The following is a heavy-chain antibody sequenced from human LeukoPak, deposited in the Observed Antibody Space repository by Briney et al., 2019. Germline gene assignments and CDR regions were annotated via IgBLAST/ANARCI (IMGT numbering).Heavy chain of an antibody. CDR1: GYTFTNYV. D-gene: IGHD2-21*02. J-gene: IGHJ4*02. CDR3: VRDDCAADACYPGEY. V-gene: IGHV1-3*01. Sequence: GASVKVSCKASGYTFTNYVVHWVRQAPGQRPEWMGYINAGNGDTKYSKNFQDRVTITRDTSASTAYMEVSSLTSEDTALYSCVRDDCAADACYPGEYWGQGTLVTVSS. CDR2: INAGNGDT.